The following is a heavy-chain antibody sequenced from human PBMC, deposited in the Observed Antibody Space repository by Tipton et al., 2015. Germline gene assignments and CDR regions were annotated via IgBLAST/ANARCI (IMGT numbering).Heavy chain of an antibody. V-gene: IGHV1-69*01. CDR3: ARRRGNYGESGMDV. J-gene: IGHJ4*02. CDR2: IVPIFAKA. CDR1: GDTFSTNG. D-gene: IGHD4/OR15-4a*01. Sequence: QLVQSGAEVKKPGSSVKVSCKISGDTFSTNGLSWVRQAPGEGLEWMGAIVPIFAKANYAPKFQGRVTISADEGTSTTYMDLSSLRPEDTAMYYCARRRGNYGESGMDVWGQGTLVTVSS.